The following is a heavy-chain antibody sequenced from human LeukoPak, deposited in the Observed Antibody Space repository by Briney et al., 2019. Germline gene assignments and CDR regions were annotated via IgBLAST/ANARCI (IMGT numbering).Heavy chain of an antibody. Sequence: PSETLSLTCTVSGGSVTTYYWSWVRQPPGKGLEWIGYTYYSGSTNYNPSLKSRVTVVLDTSKNEFSLKLRSVTAADTAVYFCVRHPSGWHYGMDVWGQGTTVIVPS. D-gene: IGHD6-19*01. J-gene: IGHJ6*02. CDR2: TYYSGST. CDR1: GGSVTTYY. CDR3: VRHPSGWHYGMDV. V-gene: IGHV4-59*08.